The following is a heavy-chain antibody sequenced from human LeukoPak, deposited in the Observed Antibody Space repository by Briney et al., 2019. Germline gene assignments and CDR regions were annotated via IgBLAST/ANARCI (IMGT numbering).Heavy chain of an antibody. J-gene: IGHJ3*02. V-gene: IGHV3-9*01. CDR2: LSYNRGYI. CDR3: VKDTLWRIWLDAFDI. CDR1: GFRFDDYA. Sequence: GGSLRLSCEASGFRFDDYAMHWVRQAPGKGLEWVSGLSYNRGYIGYADSVKGRFTISRDNAKNSLYLQMNSLRAEDTALYYCVKDTLWRIWLDAFDIWGQGTMVTVSS. D-gene: IGHD2-15*01.